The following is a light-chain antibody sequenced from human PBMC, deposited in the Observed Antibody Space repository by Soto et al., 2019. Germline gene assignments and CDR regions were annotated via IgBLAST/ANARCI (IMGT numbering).Light chain of an antibody. V-gene: IGLV7-46*01. J-gene: IGLJ3*02. CDR3: LLSYSGTNWV. CDR1: TGAVTSGNY. Sequence: QAVVTQEPSLTVAPGRTVTLTCGSSTGAVTSGNYPYWFQKKPGQAPRTLIYDTTNKQSWTPARFSGSLLGGKAALTLAGAQTDDEADYYCLLSYSGTNWVFGGGTKLTVL. CDR2: DTT.